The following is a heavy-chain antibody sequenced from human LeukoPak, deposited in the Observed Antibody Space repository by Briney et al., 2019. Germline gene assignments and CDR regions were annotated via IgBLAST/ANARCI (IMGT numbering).Heavy chain of an antibody. CDR2: IRYDGSNK. D-gene: IGHD2-21*01. CDR1: GFTFSSYG. V-gene: IGHV3-30*02. CDR3: AKDFEAYCGGDCYSFCDY. J-gene: IGHJ4*02. Sequence: GGSLRLSCAASGFTFSSYGMHWVRQAPGKGLEWLAFIRYDGSNKYYADSVKGRFTISRDNSKNTLYLQMNSLIAEDTAVYYCAKDFEAYCGGDCYSFCDYWGQGTLVTVSS.